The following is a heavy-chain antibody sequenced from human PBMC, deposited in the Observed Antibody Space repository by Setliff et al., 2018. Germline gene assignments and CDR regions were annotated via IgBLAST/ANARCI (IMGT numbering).Heavy chain of an antibody. CDR1: GGSLSNYY. CDR2: INHSGIT. V-gene: IGHV4-34*01. Sequence: PSETLSLTCTVYGGSLSNYYWSWVRQPPGQGPEWIVEINHSGITNYNPSLKGRVTMSVDTSKKQLSLKLSTVTAADTAVYYCARYIPSAGCFDPWGQGALVTVSS. CDR3: ARYIPSAGCFDP. J-gene: IGHJ5*02. D-gene: IGHD2-21*01.